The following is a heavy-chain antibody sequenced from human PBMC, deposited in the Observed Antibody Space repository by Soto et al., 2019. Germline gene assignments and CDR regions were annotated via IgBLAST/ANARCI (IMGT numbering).Heavy chain of an antibody. CDR2: ITACNGNT. CDR3: ASEYYEP. CDR1: GYTFTSCA. Sequence: ASVKFSCQSSGYTFTSCATHWVRQAPGQRLAWMVCITACNGNTKYSQKFPGRVNITRDTSASTAYMELSSLRSEDTAVYYCASEYYEPWAKGILVTVSS. J-gene: IGHJ5*02. D-gene: IGHD3-22*01. V-gene: IGHV1-3*01.